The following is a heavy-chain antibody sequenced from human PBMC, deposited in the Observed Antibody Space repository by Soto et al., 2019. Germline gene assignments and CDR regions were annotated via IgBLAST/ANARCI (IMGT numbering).Heavy chain of an antibody. Sequence: SEPLSVTCTVSSGSISTFYWSCILHPPGKGLECIGYIYYSGRTNYNPSLKSRVTITVDTSKNQFSLKLGSVTAADTAVYYCAREFHYDSSAYPIDWGQGTLVTVS. CDR3: AREFHYDSSAYPID. CDR1: SGSISTFY. V-gene: IGHV4-59*01. CDR2: IYYSGRT. D-gene: IGHD3-22*01. J-gene: IGHJ4*02.